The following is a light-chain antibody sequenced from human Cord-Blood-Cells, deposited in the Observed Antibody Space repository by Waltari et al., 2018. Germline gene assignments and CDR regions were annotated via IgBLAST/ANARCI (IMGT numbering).Light chain of an antibody. J-gene: IGKJ2*03. CDR1: PSVSSSY. Sequence: EIVLTQSPGTLSLSPGAGATLPCRASPSVSSSYLAWYQQKHGQAPRPLIYGASSRATGIPDRFSGSGSGTDFTLTISRLEPEDFAVYYCQQYGSSPVSFGQGTKLEIK. V-gene: IGKV3-20*01. CDR3: QQYGSSPVS. CDR2: GAS.